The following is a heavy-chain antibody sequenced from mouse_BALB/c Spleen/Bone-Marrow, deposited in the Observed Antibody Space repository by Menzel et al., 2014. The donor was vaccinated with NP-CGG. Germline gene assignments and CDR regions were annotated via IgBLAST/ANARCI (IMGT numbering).Heavy chain of an antibody. J-gene: IGHJ2*01. CDR2: IRLKSNNYAT. CDR1: GFTFSNYW. V-gene: IGHV6-6*02. Sequence: EVKLMESGGGFVQPGGSMKLSCVASGFTFSNYWMNWVRQSPEKGLEWVAEIRLKSNNYATHYAESVKGRFTISRDDSKSSVYRQMNNLRAEDTGIYYCTRQPYYGYFDYGGQGTTLTGPS. D-gene: IGHD1-1*01. CDR3: TRQPYYGYFDY.